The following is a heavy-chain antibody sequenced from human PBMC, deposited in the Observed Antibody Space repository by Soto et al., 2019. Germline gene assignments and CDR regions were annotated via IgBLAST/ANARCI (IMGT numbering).Heavy chain of an antibody. V-gene: IGHV4-61*01. D-gene: IGHD2-8*01. Sequence: QVQLQESGPRLVKPSETLSLTCTVIGDTVATGPNYWSWIRQSPGKGLEWIGYVFNKGRTNYNPSLRSRVIISADTSKNQFFLEMTSVTAADTAVYFCARSDGAISVYSTSWFAHWGQVTLVTVSA. J-gene: IGHJ5*02. CDR1: GDTVATGPNY. CDR3: ARSDGAISVYSTSWFAH. CDR2: VFNKGRT.